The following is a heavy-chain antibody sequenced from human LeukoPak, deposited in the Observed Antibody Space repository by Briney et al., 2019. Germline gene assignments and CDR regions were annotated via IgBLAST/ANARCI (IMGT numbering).Heavy chain of an antibody. CDR2: INPNSGGT. V-gene: IGHV1-2*02. CDR1: GYTFTSYG. J-gene: IGHJ6*03. Sequence: ASVKVSCKASGYTFTSYGISWVRQAPGQGLEWMGWINPNSGGTNYAQKFQGRVTMTRDTSISTAYMELSRLRSDDTAVYYCARDLAGGSGPYYMDVWGKGTTVTVSS. CDR3: ARDLAGGSGPYYMDV. D-gene: IGHD3-10*01.